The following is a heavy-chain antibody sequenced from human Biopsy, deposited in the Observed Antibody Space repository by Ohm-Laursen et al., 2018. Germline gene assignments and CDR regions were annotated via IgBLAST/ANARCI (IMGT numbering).Heavy chain of an antibody. D-gene: IGHD3-10*01. CDR1: GFTFSDYA. Sequence: GSLRLSCSASGFTFSDYAMSWVRQAPGKGLEWVAGIYGGGFGTYYADSVKGRFSISRDNPENTLYLHMNSLRAEDTAVYFCAKFEGDPTPSYYFDYWGQGTLVTVSS. CDR2: IYGGGFGT. CDR3: AKFEGDPTPSYYFDY. J-gene: IGHJ4*02. V-gene: IGHV3-23*01.